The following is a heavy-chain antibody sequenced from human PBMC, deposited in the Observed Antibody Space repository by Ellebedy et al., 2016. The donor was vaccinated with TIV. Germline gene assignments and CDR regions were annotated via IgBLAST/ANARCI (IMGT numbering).Heavy chain of an antibody. CDR1: GFTFGDCA. CDR2: IRSKAYGETT. CDR3: AGRSSYSYGGASDY. D-gene: IGHD3-22*01. Sequence: PGGSLRLSCTASGFTFGDCAMSWFRQAPGKGLEWLAFIRSKAYGETTEYAASVKGRFTISREDSKSIAYLQINSLKTEDTAVYYCAGRSSYSYGGASDYWGQGTLVTVSP. V-gene: IGHV3-49*03. J-gene: IGHJ4*02.